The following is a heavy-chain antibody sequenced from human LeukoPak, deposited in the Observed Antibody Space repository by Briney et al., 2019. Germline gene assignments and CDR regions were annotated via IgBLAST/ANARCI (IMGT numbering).Heavy chain of an antibody. D-gene: IGHD3-3*01. CDR1: GYTFIDLF. V-gene: IGHV1-2*02. J-gene: IGHJ4*02. CDR2: IRPKNGDT. Sequence: ASVKVSCKASGYTFIDLFIHWVRQAPGQGLEWVGWIRPKNGDTKYAEKFQGRVTMTSVTSTSTAYMELRRLMSDDTAVYYCARDKRSLDFWSGSSLYFDYWGRGTLVTVSS. CDR3: ARDKRSLDFWSGSSLYFDY.